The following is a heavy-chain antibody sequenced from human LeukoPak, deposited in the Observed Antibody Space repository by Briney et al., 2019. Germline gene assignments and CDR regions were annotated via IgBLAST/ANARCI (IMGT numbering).Heavy chain of an antibody. D-gene: IGHD5-18*01. CDR2: IYYSGST. Sequence: SETLSLTCTVSGDSISSSSYYWGWIRQPPGKGLEWIGSIYYSGSTYYNPSLKSRVTISVDTSKNQFSLKLSSVTAADTAVYYCARVMDTAMIPRAHSDWFDPWGQGTLVTVSS. J-gene: IGHJ5*02. V-gene: IGHV4-39*07. CDR1: GDSISSSSYY. CDR3: ARVMDTAMIPRAHSDWFDP.